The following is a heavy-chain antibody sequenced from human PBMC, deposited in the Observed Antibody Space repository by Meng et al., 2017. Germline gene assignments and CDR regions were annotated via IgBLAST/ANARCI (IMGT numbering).Heavy chain of an antibody. CDR3: ARPGGYSYGYSYYYGMDV. J-gene: IGHJ6*02. CDR1: GYTFTSYD. V-gene: IGHV1-8*01. D-gene: IGHD5-18*01. Sequence: ASVTVSCKASGYTFTSYDINWVRQATGQGLEWMGWMNPNSGNTGYAQKFQGRVTMTRNTSISTAYMELSSLRSEDTAVYYCARPGGYSYGYSYYYGMDVWGQGTMVTVSS. CDR2: MNPNSGNT.